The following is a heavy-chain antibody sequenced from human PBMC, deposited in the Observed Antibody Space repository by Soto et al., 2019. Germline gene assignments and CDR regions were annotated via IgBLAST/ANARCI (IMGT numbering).Heavy chain of an antibody. CDR1: GGSISSGGYS. J-gene: IGHJ6*02. Sequence: QLQLRESGSGLVKPSETLSLTCTVSGGSISSGGYSWSWIRQSPEKVLEWLGCIYPTGSTYYHPSLKSRVTISLDTSRNQFSLTLTSVTAADTAVYYCARAPPGPSPRWVLWGQGTTVTVSS. CDR3: ARAPPGPSPRWVL. CDR2: IYPTGST. D-gene: IGHD3-10*01. V-gene: IGHV4-30-2*06.